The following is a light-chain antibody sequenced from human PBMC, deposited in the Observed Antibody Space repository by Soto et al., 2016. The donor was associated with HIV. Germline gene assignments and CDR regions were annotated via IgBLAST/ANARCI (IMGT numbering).Light chain of an antibody. V-gene: IGLV3-1*01. J-gene: IGLJ2*01. CDR3: QAWDPHVV. CDR1: KLGDKY. CDR2: QDS. Sequence: SYELTQPPSVSVSPGQTASITCSGGKLGDKYACWYQQKPGQSPVLVIYQDSKRPSGIPERFSGSNSGNTATLTISGTQAMDEADYYCQAWDPHVVFGGGTKLTVL.